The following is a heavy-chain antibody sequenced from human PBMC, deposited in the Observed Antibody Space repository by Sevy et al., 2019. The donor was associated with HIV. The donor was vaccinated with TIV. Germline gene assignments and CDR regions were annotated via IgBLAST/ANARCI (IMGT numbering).Heavy chain of an antibody. D-gene: IGHD3-3*01. CDR1: GFTFSDYG. Sequence: GGSLRLSCAASGFTFSDYGMHWVRQAPGKGLEWVALISHDGSNKQYTDSVKGRFTISRDSSKTTLYLQMNSLRAEDTAVYYCAKDFDFWSLFDYWGQGTLVTVSS. J-gene: IGHJ4*02. CDR3: AKDFDFWSLFDY. V-gene: IGHV3-30*18. CDR2: ISHDGSNK.